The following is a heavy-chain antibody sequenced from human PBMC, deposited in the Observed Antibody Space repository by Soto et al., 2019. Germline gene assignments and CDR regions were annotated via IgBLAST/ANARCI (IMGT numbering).Heavy chain of an antibody. CDR2: ISGSGGST. CDR3: AKVEGSGSYSYFFYGLDV. Sequence: EVQLLESGGGLVQPGWSLRLSCAASGFTFYSYAMSWVRQSPGNGLEWVSAISGSGGSTYYADSVRGRFTISRDNAKNTLYLQMNRLRADDTAVYYCAKVEGSGSYSYFFYGLDVWGRGTTVTVSS. J-gene: IGHJ6*02. D-gene: IGHD3-10*01. CDR1: GFTFYSYA. V-gene: IGHV3-23*01.